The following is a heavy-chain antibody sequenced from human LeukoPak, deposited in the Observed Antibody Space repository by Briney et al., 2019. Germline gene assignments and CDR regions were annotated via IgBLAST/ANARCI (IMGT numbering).Heavy chain of an antibody. J-gene: IGHJ4*02. CDR2: ISWNTGSM. CDR3: AKVQQWLVVY. D-gene: IGHD6-19*01. Sequence: GGSLRLSCAAPGFSFQGFAMHWVRQAPGKGLEWVAGISWNTGSMGYADSVKGRFTISRDNSKNTLYLQMNSLRAEDTAVYYCAKVQQWLVVYWGQGTLVTVSS. CDR1: GFSFQGFA. V-gene: IGHV3-23*01.